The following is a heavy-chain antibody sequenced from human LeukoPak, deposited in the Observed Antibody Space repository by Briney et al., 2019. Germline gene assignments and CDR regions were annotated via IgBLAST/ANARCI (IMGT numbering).Heavy chain of an antibody. CDR3: ARGYISSSNTQFDY. J-gene: IGHJ4*02. V-gene: IGHV3-72*01. Sequence: PGRSLRLSCAASGFTFSDHYMDWVRQAPGKGLEWVGRIRIKSRGYTTEYAASVKGRFIISRDDSKKSLYLQMNSLKTEDTAVYYCARGYISSSNTQFDYWGQGNLVTVSS. CDR1: GFTFSDHY. CDR2: IRIKSRGYTT. D-gene: IGHD6-13*01.